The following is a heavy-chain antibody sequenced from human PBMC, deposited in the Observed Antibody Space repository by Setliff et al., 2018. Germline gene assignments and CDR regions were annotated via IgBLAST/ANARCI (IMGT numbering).Heavy chain of an antibody. Sequence: SVKVSCKASGYTFTRYGINWVRQAPGQGLEWVGWISAYNGDTNYAQKFQGRVTMTTDTSTSTAYMDLRSLTSDDTAVYYCARCLPFLSGYDRGAFDNWGQGTLVTAPQ. J-gene: IGHJ4*02. CDR1: GYTFTRYG. CDR3: ARCLPFLSGYDRGAFDN. V-gene: IGHV1-18*01. CDR2: ISAYNGDT. D-gene: IGHD5-12*01.